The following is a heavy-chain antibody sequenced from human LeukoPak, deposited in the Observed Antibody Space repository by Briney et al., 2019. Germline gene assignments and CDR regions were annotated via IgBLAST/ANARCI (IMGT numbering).Heavy chain of an antibody. J-gene: IGHJ4*02. CDR1: GFTFSSYG. V-gene: IGHV3-30*02. CDR2: IRYDGSNK. CDR3: RSQIAVAGNFDY. Sequence: GGSLRLSCAASGFTFSSYGMHWVRQAPGKGLEWVAFIRYDGSNKYCADSVKGRFTISRDNSKNTLYLQMNSLRAEDTAVYYCRSQIAVAGNFDYWGQGTLVTVSS. D-gene: IGHD6-19*01.